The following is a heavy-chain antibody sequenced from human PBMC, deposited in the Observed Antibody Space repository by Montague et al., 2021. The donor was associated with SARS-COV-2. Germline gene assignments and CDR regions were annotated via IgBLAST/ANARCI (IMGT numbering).Heavy chain of an antibody. CDR2: IYYSGST. V-gene: IGHV4-59*08. D-gene: IGHD3-3*01. CDR1: GGSISSYY. Sequence: SETLSLTCTVSGGSISSYYWSWIRQPPGKGLEWIGYIYYSGSTNYNPSLKSRVTISVDTSKNQFSLKLSSVTAADTAVYYCARLARGEDYDFWSGSPEYPHYYYDMDVWGQGTTVPVSS. CDR3: ARLARGEDYDFWSGSPEYPHYYYDMDV. J-gene: IGHJ6*02.